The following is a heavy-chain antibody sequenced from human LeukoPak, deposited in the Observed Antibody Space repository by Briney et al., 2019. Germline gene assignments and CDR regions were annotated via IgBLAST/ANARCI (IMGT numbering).Heavy chain of an antibody. J-gene: IGHJ4*02. V-gene: IGHV4-31*03. CDR2: ISYSGAT. CDR1: GDSISSGGFY. CDR3: ARRVSSSGFDY. D-gene: IGHD6-6*01. Sequence: PSETLSLTCTVSGDSISSGGFYWSWIRQHPEKGLEWIGYISYSGATYYNPSLRNRVTISVDTSKDQFSLRVTSVTAADTAMYYCARRVSSSGFDYWGQGTLVTVSS.